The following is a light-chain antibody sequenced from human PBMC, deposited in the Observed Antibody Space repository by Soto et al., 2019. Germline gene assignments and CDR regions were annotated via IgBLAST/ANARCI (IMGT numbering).Light chain of an antibody. CDR1: SSNIGTYR. V-gene: IGLV1-44*01. J-gene: IGLJ1*01. Sequence: QSVLTKPPSASGTPGQRVTISCSGSSSNIGTYRVSWYQHFPGTASRLLIYSDNQRPSGVPDRFSASKSGASASLAISGLQSEDEAYFYCAAWDDSLNGCVFGTGTKATVL. CDR3: AAWDDSLNGCV. CDR2: SDN.